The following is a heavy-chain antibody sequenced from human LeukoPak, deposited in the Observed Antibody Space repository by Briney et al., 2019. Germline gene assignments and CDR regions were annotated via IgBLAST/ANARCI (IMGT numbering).Heavy chain of an antibody. CDR1: GFTFNHYA. J-gene: IGHJ4*02. Sequence: PGGSPRLSCAATGFTFNHYAMHWVRQAPGKGLEWVAVIWSDATNRYYADSVKGRFTISRDDAGKTLYLQMSSLRPEDTGVYYCAKDAQRGFDYSNSLEYWGQGTPVTVST. CDR2: IWSDATNR. D-gene: IGHD4-11*01. V-gene: IGHV3-33*06. CDR3: AKDAQRGFDYSNSLEY.